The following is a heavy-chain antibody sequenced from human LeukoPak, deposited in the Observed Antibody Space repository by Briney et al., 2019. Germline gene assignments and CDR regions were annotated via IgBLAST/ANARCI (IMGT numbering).Heavy chain of an antibody. CDR3: AREQTQGLYAYFDY. J-gene: IGHJ4*02. D-gene: IGHD5/OR15-5a*01. V-gene: IGHV3-11*01. Sequence: GGSLRLSCAASGFTLSDYYMSWIRQAPGKGLEWVSYISSSGSTIYYADSVKGRFTISRDNAKNSLYLQMNSLRAEDTAVYYCAREQTQGLYAYFDYWGQGTLVTVSS. CDR1: GFTLSDYY. CDR2: ISSSGSTI.